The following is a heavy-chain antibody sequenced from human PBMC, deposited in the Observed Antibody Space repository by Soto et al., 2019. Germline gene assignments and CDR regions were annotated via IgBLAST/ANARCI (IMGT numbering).Heavy chain of an antibody. J-gene: IGHJ4*02. D-gene: IGHD3-10*01. V-gene: IGHV4-39*01. CDR2: IYYSGTA. CDR3: ARHRVYYASGSYFDD. Sequence: QVQLQESGPGLVKPSETLSLTCTVSGGSINNANYYWGWIRQPPGKGLEWIGSIYYSGTAYHNPSLTSRLTISIDTSKNQFSLKVTSVTAADTALYYCARHRVYYASGSYFDDWGQGTLVTVSS. CDR1: GGSINNANYY.